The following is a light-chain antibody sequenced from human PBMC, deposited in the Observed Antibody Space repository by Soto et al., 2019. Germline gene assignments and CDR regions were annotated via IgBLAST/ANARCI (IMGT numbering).Light chain of an antibody. CDR2: AAS. V-gene: IGKV1-39*01. CDR3: QQSYTTPLT. CDR1: QSIVSS. Sequence: DIQMTQSPSSLSASVGDRVTITCRASQSIVSSLNWYQQKPGEAPKLLIYAASSLQRGVPSRFSGSGAGTDFTLTISSLQPEEFATYYCQQSYTTPLTFGGGTKVEIK. J-gene: IGKJ4*01.